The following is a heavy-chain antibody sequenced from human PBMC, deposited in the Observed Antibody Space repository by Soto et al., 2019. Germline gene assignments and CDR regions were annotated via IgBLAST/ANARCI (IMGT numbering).Heavy chain of an antibody. J-gene: IGHJ4*02. Sequence: SETLSLTCTVSGGSISTYYWSWIRQPPGKGLEWIGYIYYSGSTNYNPSLKRRVSISVGTSKNQFSLKLSSVTAADTAMYYCARHRGPYYYDGNGPIDYWGQGTQVTVSS. CDR3: ARHRGPYYYDGNGPIDY. CDR2: IYYSGST. D-gene: IGHD3-22*01. CDR1: GGSISTYY. V-gene: IGHV4-59*08.